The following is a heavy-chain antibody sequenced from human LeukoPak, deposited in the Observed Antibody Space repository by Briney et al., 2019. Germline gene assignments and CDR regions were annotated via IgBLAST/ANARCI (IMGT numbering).Heavy chain of an antibody. J-gene: IGHJ1*01. CDR1: GFTFSYHW. Sequence: GGSLTLSGAASGFTFSYHWMTWVRQAPGKGREWVANIKNDGAVKNYVDSVKRRLTISRDKAKNSLHLQLNSLRAEHTAVYYCAKYSYSKGDFWGQSTLVSVSS. CDR2: IKNDGAVK. CDR3: AKYSYSKGDF. V-gene: IGHV3-7*01. D-gene: IGHD6-13*01.